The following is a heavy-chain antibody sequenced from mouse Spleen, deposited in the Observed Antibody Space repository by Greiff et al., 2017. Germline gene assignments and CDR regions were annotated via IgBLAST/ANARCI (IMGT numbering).Heavy chain of an antibody. Sequence: EVQLQESGGGLVKPGGSLKLSCAASGFTFSDYGMHWVRQAPEKGLEWVAYISSGSSTIYYADTVKGRFTISRDNAKNTLFLQMTSLRSEDTAMYYCARDGGDAMDYWGQGTSVTVSS. CDR1: GFTFSDYG. J-gene: IGHJ4*01. CDR3: ARDGGDAMDY. CDR2: ISSGSSTI. V-gene: IGHV5-17*01.